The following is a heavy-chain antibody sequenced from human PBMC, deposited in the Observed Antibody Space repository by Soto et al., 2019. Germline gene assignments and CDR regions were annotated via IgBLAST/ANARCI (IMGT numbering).Heavy chain of an antibody. CDR2: IYRSGTT. J-gene: IGHJ4*02. D-gene: IGHD1-26*01. CDR1: NFSISSGYY. Sequence: SETLSLTCGVSNFSISSGYYWGWIRQSPGKGLEWIASIYRSGTTSYNPSLKSRVTISVDPSKNQFSLMLTAVTAADTAVYYCARTHSGSYYSVFNYWGRGSLVTVSS. V-gene: IGHV4-38-2*01. CDR3: ARTHSGSYYSVFNY.